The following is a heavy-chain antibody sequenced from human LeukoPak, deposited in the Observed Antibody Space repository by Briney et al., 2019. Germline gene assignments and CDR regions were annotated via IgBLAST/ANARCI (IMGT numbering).Heavy chain of an antibody. CDR3: ARAKKTYYYDSSGYYDVHY. V-gene: IGHV1-18*01. J-gene: IGHJ4*02. Sequence: ASVKVSCKASGYTFTSYDIIWVRQAPGQGLEWMGWISAYNGNTNYAQKLQGRVTMTTDTSTSTAYMELRSLRSDDTAVYYCARAKKTYYYDSSGYYDVHYWGQGTLVTVSS. CDR2: ISAYNGNT. CDR1: GYTFTSYD. D-gene: IGHD3-22*01.